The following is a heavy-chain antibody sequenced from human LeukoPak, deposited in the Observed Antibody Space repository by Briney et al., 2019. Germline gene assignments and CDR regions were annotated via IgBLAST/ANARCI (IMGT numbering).Heavy chain of an antibody. D-gene: IGHD6-13*01. Sequence: SETLSLTCTVSGGSISSSSYYWGWIRQPPGKGLEWIGSIYYSGSTYYNPSLKSRVTISVDTSKNQFSLKLSSVTAADTAVYYCARGRRRYTGYSSSWYGGSPAFDIWGQGTMVTVSS. V-gene: IGHV4-39*07. CDR1: GGSISSSSYY. CDR3: ARGRRRYTGYSSSWYGGSPAFDI. J-gene: IGHJ3*02. CDR2: IYYSGST.